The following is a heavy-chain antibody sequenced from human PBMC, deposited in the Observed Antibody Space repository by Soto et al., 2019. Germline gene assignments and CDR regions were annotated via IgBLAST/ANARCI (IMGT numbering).Heavy chain of an antibody. V-gene: IGHV1-46*01. J-gene: IGHJ4*02. CDR2: INPSGGST. CDR1: GYTFTSYY. CDR3: AREGRGVCKTCRWGY. D-gene: IGHD2-8*01. Sequence: ASVKVSCKASGYTFTSYYMHWVRQAAGQGLEWMGIINPSGGSTSYAQKFQGRVTMTRDTSTSTVYMELSSLRSEGTAVYYCAREGRGVCKTCRWGYWGQGTLVTVSS.